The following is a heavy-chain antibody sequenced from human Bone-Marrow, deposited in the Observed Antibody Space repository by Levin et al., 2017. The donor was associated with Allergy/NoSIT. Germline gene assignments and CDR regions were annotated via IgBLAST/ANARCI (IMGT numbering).Heavy chain of an antibody. J-gene: IGHJ4*02. CDR1: GGSISSGGYY. Sequence: PSETLSLTCTVSGGSISSGGYYWSWIRQHPGKGLEWIGYIYYSGSTYYNPSLKSRVTISVDTSKNQFSLKLSSVTAADTAVYYCARDSSSAADFDYWGQGTLVTVSS. D-gene: IGHD3-16*02. CDR3: ARDSSSAADFDY. CDR2: IYYSGST. V-gene: IGHV4-31*03.